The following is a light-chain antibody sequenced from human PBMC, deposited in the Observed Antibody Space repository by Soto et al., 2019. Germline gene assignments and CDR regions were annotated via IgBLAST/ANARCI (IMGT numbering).Light chain of an antibody. V-gene: IGKV3-11*01. Sequence: EIVMTQSPATLSLSPGERATLSCRASESFSNYLVWYQQRPGQAPRLLIYDTSSRATGIPARFSGSGSGTDFTLTISSLEPEDFAVYYCQQRYNWPWTFGQGTKVDIK. J-gene: IGKJ1*01. CDR1: ESFSNY. CDR3: QQRYNWPWT. CDR2: DTS.